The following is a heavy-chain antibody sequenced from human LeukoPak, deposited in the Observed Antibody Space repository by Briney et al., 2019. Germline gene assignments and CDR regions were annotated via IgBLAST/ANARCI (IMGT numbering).Heavy chain of an antibody. CDR1: GYTFASYG. V-gene: IGHV1-8*02. Sequence: ASVKVSCKASGYTFASYGISWVRQATGQGFEWMGWMNPNSGDTGYAQKFQGRVTMTRNTSISTAYMELSSLRSEDTAVYYCARGVPRYCRSPGRAAASICGVYWGQGTLVTVSS. J-gene: IGHJ4*02. D-gene: IGHD2-2*01. CDR3: ARGVPRYCRSPGRAAASICGVY. CDR2: MNPNSGDT.